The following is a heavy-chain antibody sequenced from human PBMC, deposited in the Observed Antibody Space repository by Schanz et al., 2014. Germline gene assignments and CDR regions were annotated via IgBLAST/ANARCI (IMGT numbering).Heavy chain of an antibody. Sequence: VQLVESGGGVVQPGRSRRLSCEASGFTFTNYAMTWVRQAPGKGLEWVSGISGSGGSTYDADSVKGRFTISRDNSKNTLYLQMNSLRAEDTAVYYCAKDHAGSDILTALGNWGQGTLVTVSS. V-gene: IGHV3-23*04. CDR1: GFTFTNYA. CDR2: ISGSGGST. CDR3: AKDHAGSDILTALGN. J-gene: IGHJ4*02. D-gene: IGHD3-9*01.